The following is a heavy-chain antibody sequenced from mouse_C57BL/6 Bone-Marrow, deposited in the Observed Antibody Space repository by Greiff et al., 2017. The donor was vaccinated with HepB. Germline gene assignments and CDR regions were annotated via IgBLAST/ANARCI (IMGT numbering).Heavy chain of an antibody. V-gene: IGHV1-78*01. Sequence: VKLQESDAELVKPGASVKISCKVSGYTFTDHTIHWMKQRPEQGLEWIGYIYPRDGSTKYNEKFKGKATLTADKSSSTAYMQLNSLTSEDSAVYFCARLVYYDYALFDYWGQGTTLTVSS. CDR2: IYPRDGST. J-gene: IGHJ2*01. D-gene: IGHD2-4*01. CDR1: GYTFTDHT. CDR3: ARLVYYDYALFDY.